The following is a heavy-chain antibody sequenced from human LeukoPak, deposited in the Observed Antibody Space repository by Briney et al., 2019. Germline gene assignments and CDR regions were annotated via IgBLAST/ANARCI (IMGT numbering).Heavy chain of an antibody. CDR3: ARFYFGSGSYWSGSSYYFDY. CDR1: GFAFTDYY. J-gene: IGHJ4*02. Sequence: GGSLRLSCAASGFAFTDYYMTWIRQAPGKGLEWISCISSSGSTNQYADSVKGRFSISRDNTKNSLYLQMNSLRAEDTAVYYCARFYFGSGSYWSGSSYYFDYWGQGTTVTVSS. CDR2: ISSSGSTN. D-gene: IGHD3-10*01. V-gene: IGHV3-11*01.